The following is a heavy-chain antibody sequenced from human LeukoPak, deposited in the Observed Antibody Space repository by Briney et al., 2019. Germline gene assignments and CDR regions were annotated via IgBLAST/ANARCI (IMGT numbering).Heavy chain of an antibody. D-gene: IGHD4-11*01. V-gene: IGHV1-2*02. CDR3: ARDGTYSNYPYYYYYMDV. Sequence: ASVKVSCKASGYTFTGYYMHWVRQAPGQGLEWMGWINPNSGGTNYAQKLQGRVTMTTDTSTSTAYMELRGLRSDDTAVYYCARDGTYSNYPYYYYYMDVWGKGTTVTVSS. CDR1: GYTFTGYY. CDR2: INPNSGGT. J-gene: IGHJ6*03.